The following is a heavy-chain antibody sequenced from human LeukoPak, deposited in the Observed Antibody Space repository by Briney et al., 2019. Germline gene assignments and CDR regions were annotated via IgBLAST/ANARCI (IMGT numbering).Heavy chain of an antibody. CDR1: GFTFTSSA. V-gene: IGHV1-58*01. CDR3: AADHGGSSWYVLDYYYYMDV. J-gene: IGHJ6*03. D-gene: IGHD6-13*01. Sequence: SVKVSCKASGFTFTSSAVQWVRQARGQRLEWIGCIVVGSGNTNYAQKFQERVTITRDMSTSTAYMELSSLRSEDTAVYYCAADHGGSSWYVLDYYYYMDVWGKGTTVTVSS. CDR2: IVVGSGNT.